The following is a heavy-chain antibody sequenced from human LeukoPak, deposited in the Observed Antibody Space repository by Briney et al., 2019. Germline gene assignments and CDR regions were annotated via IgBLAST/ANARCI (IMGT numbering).Heavy chain of an antibody. D-gene: IGHD2-15*01. CDR3: ARYCSGGSCLGYYFDY. J-gene: IGHJ4*02. CDR1: GDSFSGYY. Sequence: SETLSLTCAVYGDSFSGYYRGWIRQPPGKGLEWIGEINHSGTINYNPSLKSRVTILVDTSKNQFSLKLSSVTAADTAVYYCARYCSGGSCLGYYFDYWGQGTLVTVSP. CDR2: INHSGTI. V-gene: IGHV4-34*01.